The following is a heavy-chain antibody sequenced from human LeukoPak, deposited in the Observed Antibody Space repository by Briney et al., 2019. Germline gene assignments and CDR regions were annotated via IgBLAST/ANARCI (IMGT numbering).Heavy chain of an antibody. CDR2: IYVDGST. D-gene: IGHD3-10*01. Sequence: PGGSLRLSCAASGFTVSSNYMSWVRQAPGKGLEWVSVIYVDGSTYYADSVKGRFTISRDNSKNTLYLQMNSLRAEDTAVYYCARELGLVTMVRDAFDIWGQGTMVTVSS. CDR1: GFTVSSNY. J-gene: IGHJ3*02. V-gene: IGHV3-53*05. CDR3: ARELGLVTMVRDAFDI.